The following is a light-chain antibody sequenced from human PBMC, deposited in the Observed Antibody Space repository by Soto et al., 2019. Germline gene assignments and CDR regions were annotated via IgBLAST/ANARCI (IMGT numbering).Light chain of an antibody. CDR2: AAS. J-gene: IGKJ1*01. CDR1: QDISNY. V-gene: IGKV1-16*01. Sequence: DIKMTQSPSSLSASVGGRVTITCQASQDISNYLNWYQQKPGKAPKLLINAASTLQSGVPSRFSGSGSGTEFTLTISGLQPEDFATYYCQHYNTYSTWTLGQGTKVDIK. CDR3: QHYNTYSTWT.